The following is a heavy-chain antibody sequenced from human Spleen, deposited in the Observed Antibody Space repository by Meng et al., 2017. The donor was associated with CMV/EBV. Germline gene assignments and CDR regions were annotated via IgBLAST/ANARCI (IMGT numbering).Heavy chain of an antibody. D-gene: IGHD3-16*02. V-gene: IGHV3-7*01. CDR2: INQDASEQ. CDR1: GFTLSGYW. Sequence: GGSLRLSCAASGFTLSGYWMSWVRQAPGSGLEWVANINQDASEQYYVDSVKGRFTISRDNAKNSLDLQMNSLRAEDTAVYYCARHYRFALDVWGQGTTVTVSS. CDR3: ARHYRFALDV. J-gene: IGHJ6*02.